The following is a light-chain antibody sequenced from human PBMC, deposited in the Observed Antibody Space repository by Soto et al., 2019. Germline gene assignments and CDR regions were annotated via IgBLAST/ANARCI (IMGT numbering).Light chain of an antibody. Sequence: EIVLTQSPGTLSLSPGERATLSCRASQSVSSSSLAWYQQKPGQAPRLLIYGASSRATGIPDMFSGSGSGTDFTITISRLEPEHLAVYYCQQYGSSPPTSGQGTKLEIK. V-gene: IGKV3-20*01. CDR2: GAS. CDR1: QSVSSSS. CDR3: QQYGSSPPT. J-gene: IGKJ2*01.